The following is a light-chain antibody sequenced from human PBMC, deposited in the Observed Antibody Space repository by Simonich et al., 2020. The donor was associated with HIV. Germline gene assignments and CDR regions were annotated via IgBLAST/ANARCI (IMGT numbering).Light chain of an antibody. CDR1: QDISNY. CDR3: QQYDNLPYT. V-gene: IGKV1-33*01. Sequence: DIQLTQSPSFLSASVGDRVTITCQAIQDISNYLNWYQQKPGKTPKLLIYDASNLETGVPTRFSGSRSGTDFTFTISSLQPEDIATYYCQQYDNLPYTFGQGTKLEIK. J-gene: IGKJ2*01. CDR2: DAS.